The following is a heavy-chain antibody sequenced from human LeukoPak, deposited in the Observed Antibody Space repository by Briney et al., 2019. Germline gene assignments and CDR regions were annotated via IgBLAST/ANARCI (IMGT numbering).Heavy chain of an antibody. Sequence: GGSLRLSCAASGFTFSRYWIHWVRQAPGKGLEWVSFISGSSTTRHYAVSVEGRFTVSRDTAKNSLYLQMNSLRADDTAVYYCVRGPSRGLYGPGAYWGRGTLVSVSS. V-gene: IGHV3-48*04. CDR2: ISGSSTTR. CDR1: GFTFSRYW. D-gene: IGHD3-10*01. CDR3: VRGPSRGLYGPGAY. J-gene: IGHJ4*02.